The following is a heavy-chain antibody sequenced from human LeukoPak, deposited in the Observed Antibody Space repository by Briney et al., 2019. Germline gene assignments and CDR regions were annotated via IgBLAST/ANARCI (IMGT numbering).Heavy chain of an antibody. V-gene: IGHV3-30*04. CDR2: ISYDGSNK. Sequence: GGSLRLSCAASGFTFSSYAMHWVRQAPGKGLEWVAVISYDGSNKYYADSVKGRFTISRDNSKNTLYLQMNSLRAEDTAVYYCARDPVLLWFGESYVGYYYYSMDVWGKGTTVTVSS. J-gene: IGHJ6*04. D-gene: IGHD3-10*01. CDR3: ARDPVLLWFGESYVGYYYYSMDV. CDR1: GFTFSSYA.